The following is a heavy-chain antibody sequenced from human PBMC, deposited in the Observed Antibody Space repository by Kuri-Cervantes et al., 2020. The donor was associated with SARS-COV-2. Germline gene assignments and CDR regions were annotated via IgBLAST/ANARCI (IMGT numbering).Heavy chain of an antibody. CDR2: FDPEDGET. CDR3: ATDHIAAAGLFDY. D-gene: IGHD6-13*01. J-gene: IGHJ4*02. Sequence: ASVKVSCKVSGYTLTELSMHWVRQAPGKGLEWMGGFDPEDGETIYAQKFQGRVTMTEDTSTDTAYMGLSSLRSEDTAVYYCATDHIAAAGLFDYWGQGTLVTVSS. CDR1: GYTLTELS. V-gene: IGHV1-24*01.